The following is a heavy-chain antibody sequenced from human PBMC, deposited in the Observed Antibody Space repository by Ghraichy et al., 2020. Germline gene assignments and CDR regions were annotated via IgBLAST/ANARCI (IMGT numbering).Heavy chain of an antibody. Sequence: ASVKVSCKAPADIFTAYYIQWVRQAPGQGLEWMGRINPTNGDTISAQKFQGRVTMTSDTSVSTAYMELSRLTSADTAVYYCAREEINYYAAGNQGGMDVWGRGTTVTASS. CDR1: ADIFTAYY. V-gene: IGHV1-2*06. J-gene: IGHJ6*02. D-gene: IGHD3-10*01. CDR3: AREEINYYAAGNQGGMDV. CDR2: INPTNGDT.